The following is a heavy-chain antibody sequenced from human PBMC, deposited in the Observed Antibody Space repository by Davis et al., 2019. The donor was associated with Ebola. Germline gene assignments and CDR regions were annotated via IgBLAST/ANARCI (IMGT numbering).Heavy chain of an antibody. CDR2: ISYDGNKE. Sequence: GGSLRLSCVASGFNFRTYSMHWVRQAPGKGLEWVASISYDGNKEYYADSVKGRFTISRDNAKNSLYLQMNSLRAEDTAVYYCARDRGFNWFDPWGQGTLVTVSS. CDR1: GFNFRTYS. J-gene: IGHJ5*02. V-gene: IGHV3-30-3*01. CDR3: ARDRGFNWFDP.